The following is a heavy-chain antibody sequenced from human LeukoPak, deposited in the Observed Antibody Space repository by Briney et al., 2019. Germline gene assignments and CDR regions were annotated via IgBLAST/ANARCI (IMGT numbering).Heavy chain of an antibody. Sequence: SETLSLTCTVSGGSISSSSYYWGWIRQPPGKGLEWIGSIYYSGSTYYNPSLKSRVTISVDTSKNQFSLKLSSVTAADTAVYYCARGTSAAPFDPWGQGTLVTVSS. V-gene: IGHV4-39*07. J-gene: IGHJ5*02. CDR1: GGSISSSSYY. CDR3: ARGTSAAPFDP. CDR2: IYYSGST. D-gene: IGHD2-2*01.